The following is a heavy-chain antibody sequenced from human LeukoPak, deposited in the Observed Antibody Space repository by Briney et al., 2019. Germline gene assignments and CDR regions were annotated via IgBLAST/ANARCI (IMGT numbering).Heavy chain of an antibody. Sequence: GGSLRLSCAASGFTFSSYAMSWVRQAPGKGLQCLSYFTYSGATIYCVDSVKGRFTISRDNAKNSRGLRGTYCGGDCSLRDSFFYMDVWGKVTTVTISS. D-gene: IGHD2-21*02. CDR2: FTYSGATI. J-gene: IGHJ6*03. CDR1: GFTFSSYA. V-gene: IGHV3-48*04. CDR3: FYMDV.